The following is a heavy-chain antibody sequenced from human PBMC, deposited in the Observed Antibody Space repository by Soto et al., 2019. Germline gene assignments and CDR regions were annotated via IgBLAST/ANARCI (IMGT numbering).Heavy chain of an antibody. CDR1: GGSFSGYY. CDR3: ARTYSSSWSPFDY. Sequence: SETLSLTCAVYGGSFSGYYWSWIRQPPGKGLEWTGEINHSGGTNYNPSLKSRVTISVDTSKNQFSLKLSSVTAADTAVYYCARTYSSSWSPFDYWGQGTLVTVSS. J-gene: IGHJ4*02. V-gene: IGHV4-34*01. D-gene: IGHD6-13*01. CDR2: INHSGGT.